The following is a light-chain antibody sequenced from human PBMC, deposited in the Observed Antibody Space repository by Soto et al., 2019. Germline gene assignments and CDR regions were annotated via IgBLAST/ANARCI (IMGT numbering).Light chain of an antibody. Sequence: DIRGTQSPPTLSASVGDRVTITCRSSQTITTWMAWYQQKPGXAPKLLXYDASTVQSGVATRFSGSGSGTEFTLIVSGLQPEDSATYYCQQYTNTNNPWMFGQGTKVDIK. V-gene: IGKV1-5*01. CDR1: QTITTW. CDR2: DAS. J-gene: IGKJ1*01. CDR3: QQYTNTNNPWM.